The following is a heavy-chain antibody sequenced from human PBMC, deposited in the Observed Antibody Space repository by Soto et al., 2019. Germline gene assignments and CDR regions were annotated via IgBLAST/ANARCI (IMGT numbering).Heavy chain of an antibody. Sequence: EVQLVESGGGLVQPGGSLRLSCAASGFTLSSNWMSWVRQAPGKGLEWVANIKGDGGEKYYADSVKGRFSISRDNAKNSLYLEMNYVRAEDTAVYYCARWGLSSVWYYLDSWGQGTLVTVSS. D-gene: IGHD6-19*01. CDR1: GFTLSSNW. V-gene: IGHV3-7*01. CDR3: ARWGLSSVWYYLDS. CDR2: IKGDGGEK. J-gene: IGHJ4*02.